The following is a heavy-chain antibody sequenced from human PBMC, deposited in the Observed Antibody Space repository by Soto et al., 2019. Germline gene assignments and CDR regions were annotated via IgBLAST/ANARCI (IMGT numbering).Heavy chain of an antibody. D-gene: IGHD3-22*01. Sequence: SETLSLTCTVSGGSISSFYWSWIRQPPGEGLEWIGYVYDSGSPDYNPSLKSRVTMSVDRSKNQFSLKLTSVTAADTAVYYCATASSSGSSGELDYWGQGTLVTVSS. CDR1: GGSISSFY. CDR2: VYDSGSP. V-gene: IGHV4-59*01. CDR3: ATASSSGSSGELDY. J-gene: IGHJ4*02.